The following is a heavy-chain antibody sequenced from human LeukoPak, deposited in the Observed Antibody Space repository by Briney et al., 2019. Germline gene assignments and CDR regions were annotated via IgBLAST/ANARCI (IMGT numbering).Heavy chain of an antibody. CDR3: ARVPPSAHQLLSSDY. Sequence: VASVKVSCKASGYTFTNYGISWVRQAPGQGLEWMAWISANNGETRYAQNLQGRVTMTTDTSTSTAYMELRSLRSDDTAAYYCARVPPSAHQLLSSDYWGQGTQVTVSS. D-gene: IGHD2-2*01. J-gene: IGHJ4*02. CDR2: ISANNGET. CDR1: GYTFTNYG. V-gene: IGHV1-18*04.